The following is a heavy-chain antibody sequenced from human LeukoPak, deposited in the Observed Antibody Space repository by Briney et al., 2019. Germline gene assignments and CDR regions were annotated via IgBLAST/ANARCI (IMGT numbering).Heavy chain of an antibody. V-gene: IGHV6-1*01. Sequence: SQTLSLTCAISGDSVSSNSAAWNWIRQSPSRGLEWLGRTYYRSKWYNDYAVSVKSRITINPDTSKNQFSLQLNSVTPEDTAVYYCARATPGIAAAGTLFHFDYWGQGTLVTVSS. CDR1: GDSVSSNSAA. D-gene: IGHD6-13*01. CDR2: TYYRSKWYN. J-gene: IGHJ4*02. CDR3: ARATPGIAAAGTLFHFDY.